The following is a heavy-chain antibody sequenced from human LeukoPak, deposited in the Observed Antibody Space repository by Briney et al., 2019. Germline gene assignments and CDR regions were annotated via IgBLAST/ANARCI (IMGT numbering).Heavy chain of an antibody. J-gene: IGHJ4*02. CDR1: GFTLNKVW. CDR3: TTVDYGDLTPAASSDY. D-gene: IGHD4-17*01. CDR2: IETKSDGGTT. Sequence: GGSLRLSCAASGFTLNKVWMSWVRQAPGKGLERVGRIETKSDGGTTEYAAPVRGRFTISRDDSEDTLYLQMNSLKTEDTAVYYCTTVDYGDLTPAASSDYWGQGTLVTVSS. V-gene: IGHV3-15*04.